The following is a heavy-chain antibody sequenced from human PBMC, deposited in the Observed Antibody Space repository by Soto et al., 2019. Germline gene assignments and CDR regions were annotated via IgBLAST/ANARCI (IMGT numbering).Heavy chain of an antibody. D-gene: IGHD3-22*01. Sequence: ASVKLSCKACGDSFTGYYMHWVRQAPRQGLEWMGWINPNSGGTNYAQKFQGWVTMTRDTSISTAYMELSSLRSEDTAVYYCARDSAAYYYWGQGTLVTVSSGKGISISADTCKNQFSLELKSVTVADTAVYYCGTVRASWYVDYWGQGTLVTVSS. CDR2: INPNSGGT. J-gene: IGHJ4*02. CDR1: GDSFTGYY. V-gene: IGHV1-2*04. CDR3: ARDSAAYYYWGQGTLVTVSSGKGISISADTCKNQFSLELKSVTVADTAVYYCGTVRASWYVDY.